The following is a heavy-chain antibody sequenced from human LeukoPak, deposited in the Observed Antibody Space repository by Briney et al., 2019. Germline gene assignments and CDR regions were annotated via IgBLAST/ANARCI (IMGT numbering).Heavy chain of an antibody. V-gene: IGHV1-69*05. CDR3: ASMGRGSYYFDY. J-gene: IGHJ4*02. CDR2: IIPIFGTA. Sequence: SVKVSCKASGYTFTSYGISWVRQAPGQGLEWMGGIIPIFGTANYAQKFQGRVTITTDESTSTAYMELSSLRSEDTAVYYCASMGRGSYYFDYWGQGTLVTVSS. D-gene: IGHD3-10*01. CDR1: GYTFTSYG.